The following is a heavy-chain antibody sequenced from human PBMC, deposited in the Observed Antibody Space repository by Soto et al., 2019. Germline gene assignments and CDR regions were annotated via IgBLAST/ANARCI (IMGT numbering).Heavy chain of an antibody. V-gene: IGHV3-30*03. Sequence: GGSLRLSCAASGFTFSSYGMHWVRQAPGKGLEWVAVISYDGSNKYYADSVKGRFTISRDNSENTLYLQMNSLRAEDTAVYYCARDGITGTTDTLYNWFVPWGQGTLVTVSS. CDR1: GFTFSSYG. CDR2: ISYDGSNK. CDR3: ARDGITGTTDTLYNWFVP. D-gene: IGHD1-7*01. J-gene: IGHJ5*02.